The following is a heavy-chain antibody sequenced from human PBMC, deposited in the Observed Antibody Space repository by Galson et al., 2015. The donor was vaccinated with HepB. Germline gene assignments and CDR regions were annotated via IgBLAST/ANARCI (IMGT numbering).Heavy chain of an antibody. V-gene: IGHV4-30-4*01. CDR1: GGSISSGDYY. CDR2: IYYSGST. Sequence: TLSLTCTVSGGSISSGDYYWSWIRQPPGKGLEWIGYIYYSGSTYYNPSLKSRVTISVDTSKNQFSLKLSSVTAADTAVYYCARVSIFGASRNLGPHHDPWGQGTLVTVSS. CDR3: ARVSIFGASRNLGPHHDP. J-gene: IGHJ5*02. D-gene: IGHD3-3*01.